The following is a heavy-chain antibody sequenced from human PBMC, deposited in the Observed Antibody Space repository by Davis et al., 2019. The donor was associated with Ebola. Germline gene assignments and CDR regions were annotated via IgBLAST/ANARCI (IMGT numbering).Heavy chain of an antibody. Sequence: GESLKISCNGSGYGFADYWIAWVRQTPGKGLEWMGVMYAGHSDTRYSPSFEGQVTISVDRSITTAYLQWSSLKASDTAIYYCARQESLYGSSDYWGQGTLVTVSS. CDR1: GYGFADYW. CDR3: ARQESLYGSSDY. J-gene: IGHJ4*02. CDR2: MYAGHSDT. V-gene: IGHV5-51*01. D-gene: IGHD3-22*01.